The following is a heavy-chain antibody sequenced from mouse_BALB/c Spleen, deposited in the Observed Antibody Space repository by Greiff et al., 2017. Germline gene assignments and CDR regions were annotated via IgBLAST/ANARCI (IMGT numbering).Heavy chain of an antibody. D-gene: IGHD1-2*01. V-gene: IGHV2-2*02. CDR3: ARNYYGYYFDV. J-gene: IGHJ1*01. CDR1: GFSLTSYG. CDR2: IWSGGST. Sequence: QVQLKQSGPGLVQPSQSLSITCTVSGFSLTSYGVHWVRQSPGKGLEWLGVIWSGGSTDYNAAFISRLSISKDNSKSQVFFKMNSLQANDTAIYYCARNYYGYYFDVWGAGTTVTVSS.